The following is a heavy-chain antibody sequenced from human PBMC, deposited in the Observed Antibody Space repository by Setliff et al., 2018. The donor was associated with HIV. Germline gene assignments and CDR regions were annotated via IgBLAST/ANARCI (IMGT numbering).Heavy chain of an antibody. Sequence: GGSLRLSCVASGFSFSTYVMSWVRQAPGKGLEWVSVISGSGGRTYYAKSVKGRFTVYRDNSKNTLYLQMNSLRAEDTAVYYCAKTYYFDNSGYWSAFDIWGQGTMVTVSS. CDR3: AKTYYFDNSGYWSAFDI. CDR1: GFSFSTYV. V-gene: IGHV3-23*01. CDR2: ISGSGGRT. J-gene: IGHJ3*02. D-gene: IGHD3-22*01.